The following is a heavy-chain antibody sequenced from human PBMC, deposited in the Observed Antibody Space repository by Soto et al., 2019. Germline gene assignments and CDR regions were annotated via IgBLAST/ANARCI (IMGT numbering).Heavy chain of an antibody. D-gene: IGHD2-21*02. Sequence: QVQLVQSGAEVKKPGASVKVSCKASGYTFTSYYMHWVRQAPGQGLEWMGIINPSGGSTSYAQKFKGRVTMTRDTSTSTVYMELSSLRSEDTAVYYCARARETLLAYCGGDCYSCDYWGQGTLVTVSS. V-gene: IGHV1-46*01. CDR1: GYTFTSYY. CDR2: INPSGGST. CDR3: ARARETLLAYCGGDCYSCDY. J-gene: IGHJ4*02.